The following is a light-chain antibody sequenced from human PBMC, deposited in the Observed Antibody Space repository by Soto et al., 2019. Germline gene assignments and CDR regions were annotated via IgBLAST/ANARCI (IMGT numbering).Light chain of an antibody. CDR1: QSIANY. J-gene: IGKJ1*01. CDR2: AAS. CDR3: QQSYKVPRT. V-gene: IGKV1-39*01. Sequence: DIQMTQSPSSLSASVGDRVNITCRASQSIANYLNWYQQQPGKAPTLLIFAASNLQGGVPSRFSGSGSGTEFTLTISSLQPEDFATYYCQQSYKVPRTFGQGTKVEIK.